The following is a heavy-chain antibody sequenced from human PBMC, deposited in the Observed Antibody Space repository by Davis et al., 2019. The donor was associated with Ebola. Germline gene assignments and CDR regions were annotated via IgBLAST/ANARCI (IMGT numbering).Heavy chain of an antibody. V-gene: IGHV4-59*01. D-gene: IGHD3-3*01. CDR1: GGSINNYY. CDR3: ARVGYDFWSGYYTGNWFDP. Sequence: MPSETLSLTCTVSGGSINNYYWSWTRQPPGKGLEWIGYIYYSGTTNYHPSLKSRATISVDTSKNQSSLKLTSVTAADTAVYYCARVGYDFWSGYYTGNWFDPWGQGTLVTVSS. CDR2: IYYSGTT. J-gene: IGHJ5*02.